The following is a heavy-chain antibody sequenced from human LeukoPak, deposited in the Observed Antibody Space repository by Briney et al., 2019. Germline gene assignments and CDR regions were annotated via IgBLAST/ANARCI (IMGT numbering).Heavy chain of an antibody. CDR2: TSGNGGRT. D-gene: IGHD5-24*01. Sequence: GGSLRLSCAASGFTFSSYAMSWVRQAPGKGLEWVSATSGNGGRTYYADSVKGRFTISRDNSKNTLYLRMNSLRAEDTALYYCAKVAEMDTILGKFDNWGQGTLVTVSS. CDR3: AKVAEMDTILGKFDN. J-gene: IGHJ5*02. V-gene: IGHV3-23*01. CDR1: GFTFSSYA.